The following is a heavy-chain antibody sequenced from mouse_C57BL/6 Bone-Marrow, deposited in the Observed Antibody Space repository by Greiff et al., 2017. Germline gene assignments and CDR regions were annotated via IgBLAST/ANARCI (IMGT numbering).Heavy chain of an antibody. J-gene: IGHJ1*03. Sequence: EVKLVESGPELVKPGASVKISCKASGYSFTGYYLNWVKQSPEKSLEWIGEINPSNGGTTYNQKFKAKATLTVDKSSSTSYMQLKSLTSEDSAVYYCARDYYGSSYCCYFDVWGTGTTVTVSS. D-gene: IGHD1-1*01. CDR3: ARDYYGSSYCCYFDV. CDR1: GYSFTGYY. CDR2: INPSNGGT. V-gene: IGHV1-42*01.